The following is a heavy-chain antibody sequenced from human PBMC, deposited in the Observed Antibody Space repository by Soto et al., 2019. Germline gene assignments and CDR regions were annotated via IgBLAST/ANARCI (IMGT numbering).Heavy chain of an antibody. CDR1: GGSVSSGSYY. Sequence: LSETLSLTCTVSGGSVSSGSYYWSWIRQPPGKGLEWIGYIYYSGSTNYNPSLKSRVTISVDTSKNQFSLKLSSVTAADTAVYYCARDLGGSYRYGMDVWGQGTTVTVSS. D-gene: IGHD1-26*01. V-gene: IGHV4-61*01. J-gene: IGHJ6*02. CDR3: ARDLGGSYRYGMDV. CDR2: IYYSGST.